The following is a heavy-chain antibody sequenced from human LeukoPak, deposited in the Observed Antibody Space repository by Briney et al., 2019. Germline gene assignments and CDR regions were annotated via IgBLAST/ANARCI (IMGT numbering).Heavy chain of an antibody. D-gene: IGHD3-22*01. J-gene: IGHJ5*02. CDR3: ARPYGVVYYYDSSGYYENWFDP. Sequence: GASVKVSCKASGYTFTSYYMHWVRQAPGQGLEWMGIINPSGGSTSYAQKFQGRVTMTRDTSTSTVYMELSSLRSEDTAVYYCARPYGVVYYYDSSGYYENWFDPWGQGTLVTVSS. V-gene: IGHV1-46*01. CDR2: INPSGGST. CDR1: GYTFTSYY.